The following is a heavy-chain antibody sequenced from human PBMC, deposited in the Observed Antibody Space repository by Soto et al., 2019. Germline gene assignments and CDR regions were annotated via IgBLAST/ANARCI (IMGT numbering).Heavy chain of an antibody. D-gene: IGHD6-13*01. Sequence: GGSLRLSCAASGFTFSSYGMHWVRQAPGKGLEWVAVIWYDGSNKYYADSVKGRFTISRDNAKNSLYLQMNSLRAEDTAVYYCARHSSWYFDYWGQGTLVTAPQ. CDR1: GFTFSSYG. CDR3: ARHSSWYFDY. J-gene: IGHJ4*02. CDR2: IWYDGSNK. V-gene: IGHV3-33*01.